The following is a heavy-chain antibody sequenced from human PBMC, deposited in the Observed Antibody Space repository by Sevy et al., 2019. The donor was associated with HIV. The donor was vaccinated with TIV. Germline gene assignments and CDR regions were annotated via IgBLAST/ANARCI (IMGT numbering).Heavy chain of an antibody. CDR3: ARISCTNGVCFQGYYYYAMDV. D-gene: IGHD2-8*01. J-gene: IGHJ6*02. Sequence: GGSLRLSCAASGFTFSSYSMNWVRQAPGKGLEWVSSISTSSSYIYYADSVKGRFTISRDNAKNSLYLQMNSLRAEDTAVYYWARISCTNGVCFQGYYYYAMDVWGQGTTVTVSS. CDR1: GFTFSSYS. CDR2: ISTSSSYI. V-gene: IGHV3-21*01.